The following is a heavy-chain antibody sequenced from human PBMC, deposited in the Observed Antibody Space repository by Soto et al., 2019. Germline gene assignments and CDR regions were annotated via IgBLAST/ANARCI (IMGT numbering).Heavy chain of an antibody. CDR3: TKNLRIAARGYYYMDV. CDR2: ISGSGGST. CDR1: GFTFSSYA. Sequence: GGSLRLSCAASGFTFSSYAMSWVRQAPGKGLEWVSAISGSGGSTYYADSVKGRFTISRDNSKNTLYLQMNSLRAEDTAVYYCTKNLRIAARGYYYMDVWGKGTTVTVSS. J-gene: IGHJ6*03. V-gene: IGHV3-23*01. D-gene: IGHD6-6*01.